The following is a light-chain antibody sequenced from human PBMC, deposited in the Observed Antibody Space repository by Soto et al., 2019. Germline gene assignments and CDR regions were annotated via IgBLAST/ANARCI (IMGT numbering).Light chain of an antibody. CDR3: CSYAHSXTHNYV. CDR2: EGT. CDR1: SSDVANDKF. V-gene: IGLV2-23*01. J-gene: IGLJ1*01. Sequence: QSVLTQPASVSGAPGQSINVSCTGASSDVANDKFVSWYQQHPGKAPKLMIYEGTKRPSGVSDRFSASKSGDTASLTISGLQAEDEADYYCCSYAHSXTHNYVFGTGTKV.